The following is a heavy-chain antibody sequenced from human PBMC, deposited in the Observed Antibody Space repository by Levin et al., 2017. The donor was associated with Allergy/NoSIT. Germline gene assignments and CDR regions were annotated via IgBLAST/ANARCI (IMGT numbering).Heavy chain of an antibody. CDR2: INHSGST. D-gene: IGHD2-2*01. CDR3: VRGGHQ. J-gene: IGHJ4*02. V-gene: IGHV4-34*01. Sequence: SQTLSLTCAVFGGSFSGYYYTWVRQPPGKGLEWIGEINHSGSTKYNPSLRSRVSFSADTSKNQVSLKMSSVTAADTAVYYCVRGGHQWGQGTLVTVSS. CDR1: GGSFSGYY.